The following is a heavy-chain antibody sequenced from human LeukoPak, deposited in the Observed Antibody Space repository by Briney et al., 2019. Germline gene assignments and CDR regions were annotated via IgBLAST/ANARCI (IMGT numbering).Heavy chain of an antibody. J-gene: IGHJ5*02. CDR1: GFSLSTSGGG. D-gene: IGHD3-10*01. CDR2: IYWNDDK. Sequence: SGPTLVKPTQTLTLTCTFSGFSLSTSGGGVGWIRQPPGKALEWLAVIYWNDDKRYSPVLKSRLTITKDTSKKQVVLTMTNMDPVDTATYYCAHRGDITMVRGVSPIRGWFDPWGQGTLVTVSS. CDR3: AHRGDITMVRGVSPIRGWFDP. V-gene: IGHV2-5*01.